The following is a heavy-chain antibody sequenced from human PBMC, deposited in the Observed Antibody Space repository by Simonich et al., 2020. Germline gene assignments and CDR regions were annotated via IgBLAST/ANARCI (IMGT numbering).Heavy chain of an antibody. CDR2: IYHRGGT. J-gene: IGHJ6*02. CDR3: ARVGYSNYYYYGMDV. Sequence: QVQLQESGPGLVKPSETLSLTCAVSGYSISSGYYWGWIRQPPGKGLEWIGSIYHRGGTYTNPSLKSRVTRSVDTSKNQFSLKLSSVTAADTAVYYCARVGYSNYYYYGMDVWGQGTTVTVSS. CDR1: GYSISSGYY. D-gene: IGHD6-13*01. V-gene: IGHV4-38-2*01.